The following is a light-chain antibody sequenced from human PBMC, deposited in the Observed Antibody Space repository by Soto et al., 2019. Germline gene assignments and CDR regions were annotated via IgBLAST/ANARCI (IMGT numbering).Light chain of an antibody. CDR3: QHYDCSPRT. J-gene: IGKJ2*01. V-gene: IGKV3-20*01. Sequence: ETVLTQSPGTVSLSPGERATLSCTTSQSVRSNYLAWYQQKPGQAPRLLIYGVFSRAAGIPDRFSGSGSGTDFTLTSSGLEPEDSAVYYCQHYDCSPRTFGRGTKLEI. CDR2: GVF. CDR1: QSVRSNY.